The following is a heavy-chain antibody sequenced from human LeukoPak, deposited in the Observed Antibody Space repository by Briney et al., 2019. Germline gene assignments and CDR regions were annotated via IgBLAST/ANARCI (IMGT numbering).Heavy chain of an antibody. Sequence: GEPLRLSCEASGFTFSSYSMNWVRQAPGKGVEWVSHISSDRTTIYYADSVKGRFTISRHNAKNSMYLQMSSLRDEDTAVYYCAKWAGSGWLLDWGQGTLVTVSS. V-gene: IGHV3-48*02. CDR3: AKWAGSGWLLD. J-gene: IGHJ4*02. CDR2: ISSDRTTI. CDR1: GFTFSSYS. D-gene: IGHD6-19*01.